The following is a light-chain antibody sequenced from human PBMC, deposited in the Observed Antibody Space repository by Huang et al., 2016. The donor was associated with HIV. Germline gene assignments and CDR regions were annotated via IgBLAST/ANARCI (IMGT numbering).Light chain of an antibody. V-gene: IGKV3-15*01. Sequence: EIVMTQSPGTLSLSPGERATLSCRPSQSVSSNLAWYQHKPGQAPRLLIYGASTRATGVPARFNGSGSGTEFTLTISSLQSDDFVVYYCQQYQDWPRTFGQGTKVEIK. CDR3: QQYQDWPRT. CDR1: QSVSSN. J-gene: IGKJ1*01. CDR2: GAS.